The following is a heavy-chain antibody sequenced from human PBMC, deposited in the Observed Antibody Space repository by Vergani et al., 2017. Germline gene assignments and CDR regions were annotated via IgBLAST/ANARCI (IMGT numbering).Heavy chain of an antibody. Sequence: QVQLVQSGAEVKKPGASVKVSCKASGYTFTSYYMHWVRQAPGQGLEWMGIINPSGGSTSYAQKFQGRVTMTRDMSTSTVYMELSSLRSEDTAVYYCARDQVVAYAFDIWGQGTMVTVSS. CDR1: GYTFTSYY. CDR2: INPSGGST. CDR3: ARDQVVAYAFDI. D-gene: IGHD3-22*01. J-gene: IGHJ3*02. V-gene: IGHV1-46*01.